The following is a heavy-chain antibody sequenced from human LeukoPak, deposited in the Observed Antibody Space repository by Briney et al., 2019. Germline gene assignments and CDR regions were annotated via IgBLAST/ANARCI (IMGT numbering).Heavy chain of an antibody. Sequence: SETLSLTCTVSGGSISSYYWNWIRQPPGRGLEWIGYIYYSGSTNYNPSLKSRVTISVDTSKTQFSLKLSSVTAADTAVYYCARRMSIAAAGIDAFDIWGQGTTVTVSS. CDR2: IYYSGST. J-gene: IGHJ3*02. D-gene: IGHD6-13*01. CDR1: GGSISSYY. CDR3: ARRMSIAAAGIDAFDI. V-gene: IGHV4-59*08.